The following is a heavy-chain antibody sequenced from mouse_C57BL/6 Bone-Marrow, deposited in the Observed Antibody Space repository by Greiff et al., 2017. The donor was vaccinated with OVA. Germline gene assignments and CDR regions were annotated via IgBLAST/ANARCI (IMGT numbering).Heavy chain of an antibody. V-gene: IGHV3-8*01. D-gene: IGHD1-1*01. CDR1: GYSITSDY. Sequence: EVQLQQSGPGLAKPSQTLSLTCSVTGYSITSDYWNWIRKFPGNKLEYMGYISYSGSTYYNPSLKSRISITRDTSKNQYYLQLNSVTTEDTATYYCARGVYYYGSSYEYYFDYWGQGTTLTVSS. CDR3: ARGVYYYGSSYEYYFDY. J-gene: IGHJ2*01. CDR2: ISYSGST.